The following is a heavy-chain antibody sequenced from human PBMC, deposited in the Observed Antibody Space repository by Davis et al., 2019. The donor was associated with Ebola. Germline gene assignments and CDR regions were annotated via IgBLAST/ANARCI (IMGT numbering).Heavy chain of an antibody. CDR1: GGSISSGGYY. V-gene: IGHV4-61*08. D-gene: IGHD6-13*01. CDR2: IYYSGST. Sequence: SETLSLTCAVSGGSISSGGYYWSWIRQPPGKGLEWIGYIYYSGSTNYNPSLKSRVTISVDTSKNQFSLKLSSVTAADTAVYYCARASSLAAAGTGFDYWGQGTLVTVSS. CDR3: ARASSLAAAGTGFDY. J-gene: IGHJ4*02.